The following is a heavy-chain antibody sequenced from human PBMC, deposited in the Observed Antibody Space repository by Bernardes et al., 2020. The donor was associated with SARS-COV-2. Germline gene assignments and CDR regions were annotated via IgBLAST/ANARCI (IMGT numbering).Heavy chain of an antibody. V-gene: IGHV3-33*01. CDR1: GFTFSSYG. J-gene: IGHJ6*02. CDR2: IWYDGSNK. CDR3: ARDSGTTDSGYDTQYYYYYYGMDV. Sequence: GGSLRLSCAASGFTFSSYGMHWVRQAPGKGLEWVAVIWYDGSNKYYADSVKGRFTISRDNSKNTLYLQMNSLRAEDTAVYYCARDSGTTDSGYDTQYYYYYYGMDVWGQGTTVTVSS. D-gene: IGHD5-12*01.